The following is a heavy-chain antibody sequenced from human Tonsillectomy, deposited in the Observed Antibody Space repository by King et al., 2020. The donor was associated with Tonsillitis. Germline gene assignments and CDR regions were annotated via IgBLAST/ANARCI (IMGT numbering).Heavy chain of an antibody. D-gene: IGHD4-17*01. Sequence: QLVQSGAEVKKPGASVKVSCKASGYTFTGHYMHWVRQAPGQGLEWMGWINPNGGGTNYAQKFQGRVTMTRDTSISTAYMELSRLRSDDTAIYYCAREFGDYGGNWFDPWGQGTLVTVSS. V-gene: IGHV1-2*02. CDR2: INPNGGGT. CDR1: GYTFTGHY. J-gene: IGHJ5*02. CDR3: AREFGDYGGNWFDP.